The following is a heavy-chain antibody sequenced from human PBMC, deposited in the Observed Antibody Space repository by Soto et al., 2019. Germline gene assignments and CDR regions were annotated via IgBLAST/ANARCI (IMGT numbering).Heavy chain of an antibody. CDR3: ARVPSTD. CDR1: GFTFSSYA. J-gene: IGHJ4*02. V-gene: IGHV3-30-3*01. CDR2: ISYDGSNK. Sequence: ESGGGVVQPGRSLRLSCAASGFTFSSYAMHWVRQAPGKGLEWVAVISYDGSNKYYADSVKGRFTISRDNSKNTLYLQMNSLRAEDTAVYYCARVPSTDWGQGTLVTVSS.